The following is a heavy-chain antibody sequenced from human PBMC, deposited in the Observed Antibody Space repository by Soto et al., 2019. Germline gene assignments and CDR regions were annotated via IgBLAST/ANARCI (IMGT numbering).Heavy chain of an antibody. D-gene: IGHD1-20*01. CDR1: GYRFNLYY. J-gene: IGHJ4*02. CDR3: ARGATWYEH. CDR2: IDPKIGVT. V-gene: IGHV1-2*02. Sequence: QVHLVQSGAEVRKPGASVKVSCRASGYRFNLYYMHWVRQAPGDGLEWMGWIDPKIGVTHYAQRFQGRVTMTRDTSISTVYMELSSLTSDDTAIYYCARGATWYEHWGQGTLVSV.